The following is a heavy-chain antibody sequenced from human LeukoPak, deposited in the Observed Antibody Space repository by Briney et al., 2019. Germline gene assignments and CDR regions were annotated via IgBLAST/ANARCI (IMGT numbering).Heavy chain of an antibody. D-gene: IGHD3-3*01. CDR1: GGSISSGGYY. CDR3: ARGPPPVLEWLTLGWFDL. CDR2: IYYSGST. J-gene: IGHJ5*02. V-gene: IGHV4-31*03. Sequence: SETLSLTCTVSGGSISSGGYYWSWIRPHPGKGLEWIGYIYYSGSTYYTPSLKSRVTISVDTSKNQFSLKLSSVTAADTAVYYCARGPPPVLEWLTLGWFDLWGQGTLVTVSS.